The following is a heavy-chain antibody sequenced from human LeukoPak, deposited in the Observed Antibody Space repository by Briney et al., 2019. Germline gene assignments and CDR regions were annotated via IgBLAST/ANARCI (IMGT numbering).Heavy chain of an antibody. CDR1: GYTFTSYY. V-gene: IGHV1-46*01. D-gene: IGHD2-21*02. CDR2: INPSGGST. CDR3: KTAYDIVVVTAIPPYHDAFDI. J-gene: IGHJ3*02. Sequence: ASVKVSCKASGYTFTSYYMHWVRQVPGQGPGWIGIINPSGGSTSYAQKFQGRVTMTRDTSTSIVYMELSSLRSEDTVVFKQKTAYDIVVVTAIPPYHDAFDIWGQGTMVTVSS.